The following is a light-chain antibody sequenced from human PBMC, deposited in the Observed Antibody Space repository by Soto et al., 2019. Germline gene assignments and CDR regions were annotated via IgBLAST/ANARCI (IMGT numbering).Light chain of an antibody. CDR1: QSVSTS. CDR3: QQRSNWPPIT. J-gene: IGKJ5*01. V-gene: IGKV3-11*01. CDR2: GAS. Sequence: EVVLTQAPATLSLSPGERATLSCRASQSVSTSLAWYQQKPGQAPRLLIYGASNRATGIPDRFSGSGYGTDFTLTISALEPEDFAVYYCQQRSNWPPITFGQGTRLES.